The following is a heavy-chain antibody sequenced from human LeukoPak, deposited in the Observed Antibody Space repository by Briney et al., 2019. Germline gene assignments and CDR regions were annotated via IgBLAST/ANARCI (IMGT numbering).Heavy chain of an antibody. J-gene: IGHJ4*02. D-gene: IGHD3-22*01. V-gene: IGHV3-30-3*01. CDR2: ISYDGSNK. CDR3: ARDRDSSGYSDY. Sequence: GGSLRLSCAASGFTFSNYWMHWVRQAPGKGLEWVAVISYDGSNKYYADSVKGRFTISRDNSKNTLYLQMNSLRAEDTAVYYCARDRDSSGYSDYWGQGTLVTVSS. CDR1: GFTFSNYW.